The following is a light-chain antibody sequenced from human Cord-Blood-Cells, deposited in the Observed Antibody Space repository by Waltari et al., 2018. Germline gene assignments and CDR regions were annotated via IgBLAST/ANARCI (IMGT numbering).Light chain of an antibody. Sequence: QSALTQPASVSGSPGQSITISCTGTSSDVGGYNYVSWYQQHPGKAPKLMIYEVSNRASGCSNRCSGSKSGNTASLPTSGRQAEDEADYYCSSYTSSSTVVFGGGTKLTVL. J-gene: IGLJ2*01. V-gene: IGLV2-14*01. CDR1: SSDVGGYNY. CDR2: EVS. CDR3: SSYTSSSTVV.